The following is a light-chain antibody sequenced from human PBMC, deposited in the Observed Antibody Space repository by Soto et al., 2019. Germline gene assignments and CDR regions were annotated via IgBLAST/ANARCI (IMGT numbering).Light chain of an antibody. Sequence: QSVLTQPASVSGSPGQSITISCTGTSSDVGGYTYVSWYQQHPGKAPKLMIYEVSNRPSGVSNRFSGSKSGNTAALTISGLQAEDEADYYCTSYTSSSTRVFGGGTTLTVL. CDR1: SSDVGGYTY. J-gene: IGLJ2*01. CDR2: EVS. CDR3: TSYTSSSTRV. V-gene: IGLV2-14*01.